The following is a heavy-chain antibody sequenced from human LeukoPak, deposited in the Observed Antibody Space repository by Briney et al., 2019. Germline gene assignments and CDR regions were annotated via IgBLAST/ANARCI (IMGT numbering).Heavy chain of an antibody. CDR1: GFTFSSYA. V-gene: IGHV3-23*01. D-gene: IGHD3-22*01. Sequence: GGSLRLSCAASGFTFSSYAMSWVRQAPGKGLEWVSAISGSGGSTYYADSVKGRFTISRDNSKNTLYLQMNSLRAEDTAVYYCAKEVEATYYYDSSGPPTSPFDYWGQGTQVTVSS. J-gene: IGHJ4*02. CDR3: AKEVEATYYYDSSGPPTSPFDY. CDR2: ISGSGGST.